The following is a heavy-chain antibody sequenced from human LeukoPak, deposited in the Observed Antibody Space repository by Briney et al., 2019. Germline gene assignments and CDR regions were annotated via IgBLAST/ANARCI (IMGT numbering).Heavy chain of an antibody. D-gene: IGHD5-24*01. CDR3: ARRRDGYNWFDY. CDR1: GYSISSGYY. CDR2: IYHSGST. Sequence: SETLSLTYAVSGYSISSGYYWGWIRQPPGKGLEWIGSIYHSGSTYYNPSLKSRVTISVDTSKNQFSLKLSSVTAADTAVYYCARRRDGYNWFDYWGQGTLVTVSS. V-gene: IGHV4-38-2*01. J-gene: IGHJ4*02.